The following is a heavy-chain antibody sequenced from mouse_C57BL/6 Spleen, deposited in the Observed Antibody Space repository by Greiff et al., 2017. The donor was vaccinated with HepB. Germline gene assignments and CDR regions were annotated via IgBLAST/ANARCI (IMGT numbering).Heavy chain of an antibody. D-gene: IGHD2-3*01. CDR1: GYTFTSYW. V-gene: IGHV1-61*01. J-gene: IGHJ4*01. CDR3: ARLRDDGYYVRNAMDY. CDR2: IYPSDSET. Sequence: QVQLQQSGAELVRPGSSVKLSCKASGYTFTSYWMDWVKQRPGQGLEWIGNIYPSDSETHYNQKFKDKATLTVDKSSSTAYMQLSSLTSEDSAVYYCARLRDDGYYVRNAMDYWGQGTSVTVSS.